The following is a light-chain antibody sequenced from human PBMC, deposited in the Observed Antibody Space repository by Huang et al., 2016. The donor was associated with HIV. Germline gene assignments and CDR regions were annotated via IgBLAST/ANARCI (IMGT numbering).Light chain of an antibody. V-gene: IGKV3-15*01. CDR2: GSS. CDR3: QQYDNGPYT. CDR1: QSVVKY. J-gene: IGKJ2*01. Sequence: EIVMTQSPVTLSVSPGERATLSCRASQSVVKYLAWYQQRPGHPPRLLMYGSSTRATGIPARFTGSGSGTGFTLTISSLQSEDFAIYYCQQYDNGPYTFGQGTNLEIK.